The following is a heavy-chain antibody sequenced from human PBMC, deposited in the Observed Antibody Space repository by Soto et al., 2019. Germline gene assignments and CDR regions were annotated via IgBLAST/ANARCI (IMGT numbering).Heavy chain of an antibody. D-gene: IGHD3-16*01. J-gene: IGHJ3*02. V-gene: IGHV1-18*01. CDR2: ISTYNINA. Sequence: QVQLLQSEREVKKPGASVKVSCQASGYPFTDYGIHWVRHAPGQGLEWMGWISTYNINAHEARNLQGSHTLTKDTSTNTAFMDLTSLTMNDTAVCYCAREYVSHSGSYAASLICGQGTMVIISS. CDR1: GYPFTDYG. CDR3: AREYVSHSGSYAASLI.